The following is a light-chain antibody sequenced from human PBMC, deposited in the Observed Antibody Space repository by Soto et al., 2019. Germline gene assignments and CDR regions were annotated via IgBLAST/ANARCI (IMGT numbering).Light chain of an antibody. CDR3: QQYGSSPLT. J-gene: IGKJ4*01. Sequence: EIVLTQSPGTLSLSPGERATLSCRASQSVSSTYLAWYQQKPGQAPRLLIHGASSRATGIPDRFSGSGSGIDFTLTISRLAPEDFAVYYCQQYGSSPLTFGGGTKVEIK. CDR1: QSVSSTY. V-gene: IGKV3-20*01. CDR2: GAS.